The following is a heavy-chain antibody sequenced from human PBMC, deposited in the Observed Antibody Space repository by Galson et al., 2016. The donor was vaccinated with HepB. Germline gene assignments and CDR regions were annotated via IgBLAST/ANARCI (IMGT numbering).Heavy chain of an antibody. J-gene: IGHJ5*02. D-gene: IGHD3-10*01. V-gene: IGHV3-53*01. CDR1: GFTFSTYA. CDR2: IFSGGST. CDR3: ARDGEYYYGSGSYAET. Sequence: SLRLSCAASGFTFSTYAMSWVRQAPGKGLQWVSVIFSGGSTYYADSVKGRFTISRDNSKNTLHLQMNSLRAEDTAVYYCARDGEYYYGSGSYAETWGQGTLVTVSS.